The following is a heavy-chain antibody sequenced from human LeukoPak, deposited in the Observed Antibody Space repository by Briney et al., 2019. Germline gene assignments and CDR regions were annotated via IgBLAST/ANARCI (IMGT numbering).Heavy chain of an antibody. Sequence: SETLSLTCTVSGGSISSYYWSWIRQPPGKGLEWIGYIYYSGSTNYSPSLKSRVTISVDTSKNQFSLKLSSVTAADTAVYYCARGDSSNYYGMDVWGQGTTVTVSS. CDR2: IYYSGST. CDR1: GGSISSYY. D-gene: IGHD3-22*01. CDR3: ARGDSSNYYGMDV. J-gene: IGHJ6*02. V-gene: IGHV4-59*01.